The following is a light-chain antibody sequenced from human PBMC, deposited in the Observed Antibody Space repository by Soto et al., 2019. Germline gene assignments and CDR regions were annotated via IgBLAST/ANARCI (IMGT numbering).Light chain of an antibody. V-gene: IGKV3-20*01. J-gene: IGKJ2*01. CDR1: QSVSSSY. CDR2: GAS. Sequence: ETVLTQSPGTLSLSPGERATLSCRASQSVSSSYLAWYQQKPGQAPRLLISGASSRATGIPDRFSGSGSGTDFTLTISRLEPEDFAVYYCQQYGGSPRYTFGQGTKLESK. CDR3: QQYGGSPRYT.